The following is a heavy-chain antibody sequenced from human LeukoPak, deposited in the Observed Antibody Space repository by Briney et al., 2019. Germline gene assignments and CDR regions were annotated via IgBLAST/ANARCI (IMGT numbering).Heavy chain of an antibody. Sequence: SGTLSLTCAVSGGSISSSNWWSWVRQPPGKGLGWIGEIYHSGSTNYNPSLKSRVTISVDKSKNQFSLKLSSVTAADTAVYYCAYSGIAAAGTNQEFDPWGQGTPVTVSS. J-gene: IGHJ5*02. CDR3: AYSGIAAAGTNQEFDP. CDR2: IYHSGST. CDR1: GGSISSSNW. V-gene: IGHV4-4*02. D-gene: IGHD6-13*01.